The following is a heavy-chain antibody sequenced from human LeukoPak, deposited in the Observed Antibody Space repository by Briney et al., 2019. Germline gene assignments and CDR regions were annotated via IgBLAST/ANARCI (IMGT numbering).Heavy chain of an antibody. V-gene: IGHV1-8*01. CDR3: ARGGYCSSTSCLYYFDY. J-gene: IGHJ4*02. CDR2: MNPNSGNT. D-gene: IGHD2-2*01. CDR1: GYTFTSYD. Sequence: AASVKVSFTASGYTFTSYDINWVRQATGQGLEWMGWMNPNSGNTGYAQKFQGRVTMTRNTSISTAYMELSSLRSEDTAVYYCARGGYCSSTSCLYYFDYWGQGTLVTVSS.